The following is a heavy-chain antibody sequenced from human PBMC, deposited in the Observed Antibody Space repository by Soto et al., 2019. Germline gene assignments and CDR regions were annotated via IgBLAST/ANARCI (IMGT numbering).Heavy chain of an antibody. V-gene: IGHV1-3*01. CDR1: EYTFTSYA. D-gene: IGHD3-10*01. J-gene: IGHJ3*02. CDR3: ARELLLWCGESEADFEI. Sequence: ASVKVSCKASEYTFTSYAMHWVRQAPGQRLEWMGWINAGNGNTKYSQKFQGRVTITRDTSASTAYMELSSLRSEDTAVYYCARELLLWCGESEADFEIWGQGTMVTVS. CDR2: INAGNGNT.